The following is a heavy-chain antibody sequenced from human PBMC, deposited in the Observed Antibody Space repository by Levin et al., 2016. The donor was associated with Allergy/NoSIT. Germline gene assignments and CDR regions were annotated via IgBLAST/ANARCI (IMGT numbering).Heavy chain of an antibody. J-gene: IGHJ5*02. V-gene: IGHV3-23*01. Sequence: GGSLRLSCAASGFTFTSSAMAWVRQAPGKGLEWVSGISGYDDSTYYADAVKGRFTISRDNSKNTLYLQMNSLRADDTAVYFCAKGVSSYSSTWYQSWGQGTLVTVSS. D-gene: IGHD6-13*01. CDR1: GFTFTSSA. CDR2: ISGYDDST. CDR3: AKGVSSYSSTWYQS.